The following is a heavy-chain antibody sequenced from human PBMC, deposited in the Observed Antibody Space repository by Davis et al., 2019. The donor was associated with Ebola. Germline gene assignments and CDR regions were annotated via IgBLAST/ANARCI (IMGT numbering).Heavy chain of an antibody. J-gene: IGHJ4*02. CDR3: ARSVDTPVVPYFDY. Sequence: PGGSLRLSCAASGFTFSSFGMYWVRQAPGKGLEWVAVISYDGSNKYYADFVKGRFTVSRDNSKNTLYLQMNSLRAEDTAVYYCARSVDTPVVPYFDYWGQGALVTVSS. CDR2: ISYDGSNK. D-gene: IGHD5-18*01. V-gene: IGHV3-30*03. CDR1: GFTFSSFG.